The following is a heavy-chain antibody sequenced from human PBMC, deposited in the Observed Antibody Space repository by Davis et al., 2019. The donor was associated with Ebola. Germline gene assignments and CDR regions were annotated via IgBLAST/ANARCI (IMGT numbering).Heavy chain of an antibody. Sequence: SETLSLTCTVSGGSISSSSYYWGWIRQPPGKGLEWIGSIYYSGSTYYNSSLKSRVTISVDTSKNQFSLKLSSVTAADTAVYYCARVVVVVPALPLVEPYYMDVWGKGTTVTVSS. D-gene: IGHD2-2*01. CDR3: ARVVVVVPALPLVEPYYMDV. V-gene: IGHV4-39*07. CDR2: IYYSGST. CDR1: GGSISSSSYY. J-gene: IGHJ6*03.